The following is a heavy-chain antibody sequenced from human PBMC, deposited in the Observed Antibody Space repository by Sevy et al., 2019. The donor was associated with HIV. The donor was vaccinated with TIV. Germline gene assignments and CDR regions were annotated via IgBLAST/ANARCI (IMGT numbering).Heavy chain of an antibody. CDR1: GLSFSNAW. J-gene: IGHJ4*02. CDR2: IRSETGGGTT. CDR3: AIDHRRDGMIVVPFEK. D-gene: IGHD3-22*01. Sequence: GGSLRLSCAASGLSFSNAWMAWVRQAPGKGLEWVGRIRSETGGGTTDFVAFAKGKFTSSRDDPKNTLYLQMNSLKTEDTAVYYCAIDHRRDGMIVVPFEKWGLGTLVTVSS. V-gene: IGHV3-15*01.